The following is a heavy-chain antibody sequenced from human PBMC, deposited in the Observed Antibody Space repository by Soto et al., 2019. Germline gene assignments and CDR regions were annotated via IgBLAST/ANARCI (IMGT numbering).Heavy chain of an antibody. CDR3: ARGRASGSYYLLDY. CDR1: GNTFTGYD. J-gene: IGHJ4*02. V-gene: IGHV1-8*01. CDR2: INPNSGNI. D-gene: IGHD3-10*01. Sequence: ASVKVSCKASGNTFTGYDINWVRQATGHGLEWMGWINPNSGNIGYAQKFQGRVTMTRDTAIRTAYMEVSRLRSDDTAVYYCARGRASGSYYLLDYWGQGTLVTVSS.